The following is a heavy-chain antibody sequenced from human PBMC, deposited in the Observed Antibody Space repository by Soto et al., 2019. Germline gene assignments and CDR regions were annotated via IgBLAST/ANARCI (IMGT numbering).Heavy chain of an antibody. CDR3: ARAGTGENAFDI. D-gene: IGHD7-27*01. V-gene: IGHV1-2*04. Sequence: ASVKVSCKASGYTFTGYYMHWVRQAPGQGLEWMGWINPNSGCTNYAQKFQGWVTMTRHTSISTAYMELSRLRSDDTAVYYCARAGTGENAFDIWGQGTMVTVSS. CDR2: INPNSGCT. J-gene: IGHJ3*02. CDR1: GYTFTGYY.